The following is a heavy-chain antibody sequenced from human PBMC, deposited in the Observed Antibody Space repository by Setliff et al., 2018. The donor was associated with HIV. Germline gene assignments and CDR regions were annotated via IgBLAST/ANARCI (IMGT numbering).Heavy chain of an antibody. D-gene: IGHD1-26*01. Sequence: GASVKVSCKASGYTFTSYYMHWVRQAPGQGLEWMGRINPNSGGTNCAQKCQGRATMTRDTSISTAYMELSRLRSDDTAVYYCARGTRVGANDAFDIWGQGTMVTVSS. CDR3: ARGTRVGANDAFDI. V-gene: IGHV1-2*06. CDR1: GYTFTSYY. CDR2: INPNSGGT. J-gene: IGHJ3*02.